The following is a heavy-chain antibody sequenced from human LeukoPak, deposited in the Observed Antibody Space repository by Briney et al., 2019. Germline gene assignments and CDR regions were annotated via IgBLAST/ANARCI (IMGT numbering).Heavy chain of an antibody. J-gene: IGHJ3*02. CDR3: ARSRNWNYVRAFDI. Sequence: PSETLSLTCAVSGYSISSDYYWGWIRQPPGKGLEWIGSIYHSGSTYYNPSLKSRVTISVDTSKNQFSLKLSSVTAADTAVFYCARSRNWNYVRAFDIWGQGTVVTVSS. V-gene: IGHV4-38-2*01. CDR2: IYHSGST. CDR1: GYSISSDYY. D-gene: IGHD1-7*01.